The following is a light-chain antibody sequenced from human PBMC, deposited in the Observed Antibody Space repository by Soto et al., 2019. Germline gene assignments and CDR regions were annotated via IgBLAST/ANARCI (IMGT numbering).Light chain of an antibody. CDR2: GNS. Sequence: QSVLTQPPSVSGAPGQRVTISCTGSSSNIGAGYDVHWYQQPTGTVPKLLIYGNSNRPSGVPDRFSGSKSGTSASLAITGLQAEDEADYYCQSYDSSLSGSVFGGGTKLTVL. CDR1: SSNIGAGYD. J-gene: IGLJ2*01. CDR3: QSYDSSLSGSV. V-gene: IGLV1-40*01.